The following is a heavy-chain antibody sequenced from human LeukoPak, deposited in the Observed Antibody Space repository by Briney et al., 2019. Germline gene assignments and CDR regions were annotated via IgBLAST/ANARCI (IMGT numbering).Heavy chain of an antibody. CDR2: IIPIFGTA. J-gene: IGHJ1*01. CDR1: GYTFTSYY. V-gene: IGHV1-69*05. CDR3: ASGIWSGYYTPAEYFQH. D-gene: IGHD3-3*01. Sequence: ASVKVSCKASGYTFTSYYMHWVRQAPGQGLEWMGGIIPIFGTANYAQKFQGRVTITTDESTSTAYMELSSLRSEGTAVYYCASGIWSGYYTPAEYFQHWGQGTLVTVST.